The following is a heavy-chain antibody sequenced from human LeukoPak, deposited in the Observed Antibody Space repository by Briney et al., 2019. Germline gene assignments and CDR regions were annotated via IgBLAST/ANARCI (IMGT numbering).Heavy chain of an antibody. V-gene: IGHV1-18*01. CDR2: ISAYNGNT. CDR1: GYTFTSYG. D-gene: IGHD5-18*01. J-gene: IGHJ4*02. Sequence: ASVTVSCKASGYTFTSYGISWVRQAPGQGLEWMGWISAYNGNTNYAQKLQGRVTMTTDTSTSTAYMELRSLRSDDTAVYYCAREYSYGSSFDYRGQGTLVTVSS. CDR3: AREYSYGSSFDY.